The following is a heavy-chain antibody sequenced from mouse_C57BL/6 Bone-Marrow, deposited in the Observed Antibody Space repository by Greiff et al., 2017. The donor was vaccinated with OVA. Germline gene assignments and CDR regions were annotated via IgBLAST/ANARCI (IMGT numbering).Heavy chain of an antibody. CDR3: TLQDYDAMDY. J-gene: IGHJ4*01. V-gene: IGHV14-4*01. CDR2: IDPENGDT. Sequence: VQLKESGAELVRPGASVKLSCTASGFNIKDDYMHWVKQRPEQGLEWIGWIDPENGDTEYASKFQGKATITADTSSNTAYLQLSSLTSEDTAVYYCTLQDYDAMDYWGQGTSVTVAS. CDR1: GFNIKDDY.